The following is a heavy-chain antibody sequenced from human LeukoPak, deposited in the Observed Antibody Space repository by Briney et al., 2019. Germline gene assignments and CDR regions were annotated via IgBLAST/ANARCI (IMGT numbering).Heavy chain of an antibody. Sequence: GGSLRLSCAASGFTLSSYKMNWVRQAPGKGLEWVSYIRSDSSTIYYADSVKGRFTISRDNANNSLYLQMNSLRAEDTAVYYCARQLRWIDYWGQGTLVTVSS. V-gene: IGHV3-48*04. J-gene: IGHJ4*02. CDR2: IRSDSSTI. CDR3: ARQLRWIDY. D-gene: IGHD4-23*01. CDR1: GFTLSSYK.